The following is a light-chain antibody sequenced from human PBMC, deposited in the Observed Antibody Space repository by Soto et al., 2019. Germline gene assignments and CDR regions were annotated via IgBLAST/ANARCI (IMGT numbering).Light chain of an antibody. J-gene: IGLJ1*01. CDR2: DVT. Sequence: QSVLTQPASVSGSPGQSITISCTGTSSDVGGYNSVSWYRQDPGKAPKLIIYDVTYRPSGVSNRFSGSKSGNTASLTISGLQSEDEADYHCSSFTSSITSVFGTGTKVT. CDR1: SSDVGGYNS. V-gene: IGLV2-14*01. CDR3: SSFTSSITSV.